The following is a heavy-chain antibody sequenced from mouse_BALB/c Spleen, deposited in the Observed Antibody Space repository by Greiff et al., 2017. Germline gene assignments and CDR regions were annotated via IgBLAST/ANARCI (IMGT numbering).Heavy chain of an antibody. V-gene: IGHV3-2*02. CDR1: GYSITSDYA. CDR3: ARAYYRYDRGDYYAMDY. J-gene: IGHJ4*01. Sequence: EVQRVESGPGLVKPSQSLSLTCTVTGYSITSDYAWNWIRQFPGNKLEWMGYISYSGSTSYNPSLKSRISITRDTSKNQFFLQLNSVTTEDTATYYCARAYYRYDRGDYYAMDYWGQGTSVTVSS. D-gene: IGHD2-14*01. CDR2: ISYSGST.